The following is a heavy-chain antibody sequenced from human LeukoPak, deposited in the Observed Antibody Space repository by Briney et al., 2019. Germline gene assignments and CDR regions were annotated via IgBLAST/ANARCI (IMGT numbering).Heavy chain of an antibody. V-gene: IGHV3-23*01. Sequence: GGSLRLSCAASGFTFSSYEMNWVRQAPGKGLEWVSIITSGVGITYYADSVKGRFTISRDNSRNTLYLQMNSLRAEDTAVYYCAKGDYYDLDYWGQGTLVTVSS. CDR2: ITSGVGIT. CDR3: AKGDYYDLDY. D-gene: IGHD3-22*01. J-gene: IGHJ4*02. CDR1: GFTFSSYE.